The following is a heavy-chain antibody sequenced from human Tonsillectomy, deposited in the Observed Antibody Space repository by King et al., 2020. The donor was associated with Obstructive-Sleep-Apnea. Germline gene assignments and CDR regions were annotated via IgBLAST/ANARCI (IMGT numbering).Heavy chain of an antibody. CDR3: ARDSYCSGGSCHGLTYNWFDP. CDR1: GGSINSYY. CDR2: IYYSGST. D-gene: IGHD2-15*01. J-gene: IGHJ5*02. Sequence: QLQESGPGLVKPSETLSLTCTVSGGSINSYYWNWIRQPPGKGLEWIGYIYYSGSTNYNPSLKSRVTISVDTSKNQFSLKLSSVTAADTAVYYCARDSYCSGGSCHGLTYNWFDPWGQGTLVTVSS. V-gene: IGHV4-59*01.